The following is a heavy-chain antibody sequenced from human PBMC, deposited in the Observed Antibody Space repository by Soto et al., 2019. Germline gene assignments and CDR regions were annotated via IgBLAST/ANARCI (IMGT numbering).Heavy chain of an antibody. V-gene: IGHV3-74*01. CDR1: GFTFSSYW. CDR2: INSDGSTT. J-gene: IGHJ4*02. Sequence: GGSLRLSCAASGFTFSSYWMHWVRQAPGKGLVWVSRINSDGSTTSYADSVKGRFTISRDNAKNTLYLQMNSLRAEDTAVYYCARVLVYYDFWSGPFDYWGQGTLVTVSS. CDR3: ARVLVYYDFWSGPFDY. D-gene: IGHD3-3*01.